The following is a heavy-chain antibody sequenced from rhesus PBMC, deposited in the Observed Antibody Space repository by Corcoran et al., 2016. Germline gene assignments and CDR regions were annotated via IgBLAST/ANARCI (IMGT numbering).Heavy chain of an antibody. CDR3: ARARALTYYFDY. CDR2: IGGRCGRT. CDR1: GYSISSGYG. V-gene: IGHV4-127*01. Sequence: QVQLQESGPGLVKPSETLSLTCAVSGYSISSGYGWSWIRQSTGKGLEWIGYIGGRCGRTNTDPSLQLRVTISIDTSKNQFSRKLSSVTAADAAVYYCARARALTYYFDYWGQGVLVTVSS. J-gene: IGHJ4*01. D-gene: IGHD3-9*01.